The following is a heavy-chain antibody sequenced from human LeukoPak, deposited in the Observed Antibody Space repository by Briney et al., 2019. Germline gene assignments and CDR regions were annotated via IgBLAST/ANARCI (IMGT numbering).Heavy chain of an antibody. V-gene: IGHV3-11*04. J-gene: IGHJ4*02. Sequence: LSLTCAVYGGSFSGYYWSWIRQPPGKGLEWVSYISSSGSTIYYADSVKGRFTISRDNAKNSLYLQMNSLRAEDTAVYYCARDLWFGELLFRFDYWGQGTLVTVSS. D-gene: IGHD3-10*01. CDR1: GGSFSGYY. CDR3: ARDLWFGELLFRFDY. CDR2: ISSSGSTI.